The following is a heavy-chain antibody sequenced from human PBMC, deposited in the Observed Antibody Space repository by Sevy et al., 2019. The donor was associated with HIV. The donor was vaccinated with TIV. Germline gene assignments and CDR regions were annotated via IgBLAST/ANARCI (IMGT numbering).Heavy chain of an antibody. J-gene: IGHJ4*02. V-gene: IGHV3-30*04. D-gene: IGHD5-12*01. CDR1: GFRLNTYA. CDR2: ISSTGNFE. CDR3: ARDAGYTTKFHPLH. Sequence: GGSLRLSCSASGFRLNTYAMHWVRQAPGKGLEWVSVISSTGNFESYAASVKGRFTISKDNSKNTVSLQMNSLRPEDTAMYYCARDAGYTTKFHPLHWRQGTLVTVSS.